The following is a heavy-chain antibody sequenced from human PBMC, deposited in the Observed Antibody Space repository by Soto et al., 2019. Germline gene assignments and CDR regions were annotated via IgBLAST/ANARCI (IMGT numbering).Heavy chain of an antibody. CDR2: ISYDGNNK. Sequence: GGSLRLSCAAFGFSFSSYGMHWVRQAPGKGLEWVAVISYDGNNKYYGDSVKGRFTISRDNSKDTLYLQMNSLRPEDTAVYYCAKDRRAARPDLLDYWGQGALVTVSS. CDR3: AKDRRAARPDLLDY. V-gene: IGHV3-30*18. CDR1: GFSFSSYG. J-gene: IGHJ4*02. D-gene: IGHD6-6*01.